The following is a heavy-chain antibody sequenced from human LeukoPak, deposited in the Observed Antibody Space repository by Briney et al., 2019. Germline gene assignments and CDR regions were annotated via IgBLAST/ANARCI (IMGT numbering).Heavy chain of an antibody. Sequence: SETLSLTCTVSGGSISSYYWSWIRQPPGKGLEWIGYIYYSGSTNYNPSLKSRVTISVDTSKNQFPLKLRSVTAADTAVYYCARVTGYVIEDNFDYWGQGTLVTVSS. J-gene: IGHJ4*02. CDR2: IYYSGST. D-gene: IGHD2-15*01. V-gene: IGHV4-59*01. CDR3: ARVTGYVIEDNFDY. CDR1: GGSISSYY.